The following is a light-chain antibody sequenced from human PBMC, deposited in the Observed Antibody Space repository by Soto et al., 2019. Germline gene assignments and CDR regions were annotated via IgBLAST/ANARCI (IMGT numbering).Light chain of an antibody. Sequence: QSVLTQPASVSGSPGRSITISCTGTSSDVASYYFVSWYQQHPGKAPKLMIYEFNKRPSGISSRFSGSTSGNTASLTISGLQAEDEADYYCCSSADSSTPHVFGTGTKVTVL. CDR1: SSDVASYYF. J-gene: IGLJ1*01. CDR2: EFN. CDR3: CSSADSSTPHV. V-gene: IGLV2-23*02.